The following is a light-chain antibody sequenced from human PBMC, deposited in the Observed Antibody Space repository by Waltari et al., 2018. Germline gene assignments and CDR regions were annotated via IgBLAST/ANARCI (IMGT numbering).Light chain of an antibody. J-gene: IGLJ2*01. CDR2: RDD. CDR1: SSTIGAVYD. CDR3: QSFDRDLNAVL. Sequence: QSVLTPPPSVSGAPGQRVTIPCTGSSSTIGAVYDVHWYQQIPGSAPKVLIYRDDNRPSGVPGRFSGSKSGTSASLSVTGLHVEDEADYFCQSFDRDLNAVLFGGGTKLTVL. V-gene: IGLV1-40*01.